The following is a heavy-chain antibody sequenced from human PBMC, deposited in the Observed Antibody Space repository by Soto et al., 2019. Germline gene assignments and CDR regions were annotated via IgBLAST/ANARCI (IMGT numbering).Heavy chain of an antibody. D-gene: IGHD3-16*02. Sequence: EVQLVESGGGLVQPGGSLRLSCAASGFTFSTFWMTWLRQAPGKGLEWVANIKRDGIETHYGDSVKGRFTLTRDNAKNSLYLQLNSLRPEDTAMYYCARDLSPSREFFYDAFVVWGQGTLVTVSS. CDR1: GFTFSTFW. V-gene: IGHV3-7*05. CDR2: IKRDGIET. CDR3: ARDLSPSREFFYDAFVV. J-gene: IGHJ3*01.